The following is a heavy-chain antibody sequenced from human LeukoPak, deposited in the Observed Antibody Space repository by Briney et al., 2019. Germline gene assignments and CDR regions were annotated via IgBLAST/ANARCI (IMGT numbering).Heavy chain of an antibody. CDR3: ARGVYCSTTSCPPHFYYYHMDV. D-gene: IGHD2-2*01. J-gene: IGHJ6*03. V-gene: IGHV4-61*02. CDR1: GDSISSGSYY. CDR2: IYTSGRT. Sequence: SETLSLTCTVSGDSISSGSYYWSWIRQPARKGLEWIGRIYTSGRTNSNPSLKSRVTISIDTSKNQFSLKLSSVTAADTAVYYCARGVYCSTTSCPPHFYYYHMDVWGKGTTVTVSS.